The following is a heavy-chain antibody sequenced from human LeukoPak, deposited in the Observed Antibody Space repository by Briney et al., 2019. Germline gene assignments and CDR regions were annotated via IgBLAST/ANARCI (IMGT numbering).Heavy chain of an antibody. CDR2: INPNSGGT. J-gene: IGHJ5*02. V-gene: IGHV1-2*02. Sequence: GASVKVSCKASGYTFTGYYMHWVRRAPGQGLEWMGWINPNSGGTNYAQKFQGRVTMTRDTSISTAYMELSRLRSDDTAVYYCARGRFAAGIAAAGKLNWFDPWGQGTLVTVSS. D-gene: IGHD6-13*01. CDR1: GYTFTGYY. CDR3: ARGRFAAGIAAAGKLNWFDP.